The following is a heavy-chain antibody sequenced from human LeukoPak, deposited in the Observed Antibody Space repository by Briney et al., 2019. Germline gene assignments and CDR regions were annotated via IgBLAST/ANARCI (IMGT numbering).Heavy chain of an antibody. CDR3: TRDRYSSGWGTFDY. J-gene: IGHJ4*02. D-gene: IGHD6-19*01. CDR2: IRTKAYGGTT. Sequence: TGGPLRLSCTASGFTFGDYAMSWVRQAPGKGLEWVGFIRTKAYGGTTQYAASVKDRFTISRDDSKNFAYLQMNSPKTEDTAVYYCTRDRYSSGWGTFDYWGQGALVTVSS. V-gene: IGHV3-49*04. CDR1: GFTFGDYA.